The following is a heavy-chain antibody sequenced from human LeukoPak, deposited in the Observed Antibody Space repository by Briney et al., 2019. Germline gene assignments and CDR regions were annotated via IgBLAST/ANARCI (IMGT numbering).Heavy chain of an antibody. V-gene: IGHV3-53*01. J-gene: IGHJ4*02. CDR3: ARDKNY. Sequence: PGGSLRLSCAASGFTFSSYSMNWVRQAPGKGLEWVSIIYSGGSTYYADSVKGRFTISRDTSKNTLYLQMNSLRAEDTAVYYCARDKNYWGQGTLVTVSS. CDR2: IYSGGST. CDR1: GFTFSSYS.